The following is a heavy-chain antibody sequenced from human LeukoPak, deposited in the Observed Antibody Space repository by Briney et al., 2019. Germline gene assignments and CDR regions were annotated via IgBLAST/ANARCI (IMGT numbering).Heavy chain of an antibody. V-gene: IGHV4-59*12. Sequence: SETLSLTCTVSGGSISSYYWSWIRQPPGKGLEWIGYIYYSGSTNYNPSLKSRVTMSVDTSKNQFSLKLSSVTAADTAVYYCASSGVWFGDRNWFDPWGQGTLVTVSS. D-gene: IGHD3-10*01. CDR1: GGSISSYY. J-gene: IGHJ5*02. CDR3: ASSGVWFGDRNWFDP. CDR2: IYYSGST.